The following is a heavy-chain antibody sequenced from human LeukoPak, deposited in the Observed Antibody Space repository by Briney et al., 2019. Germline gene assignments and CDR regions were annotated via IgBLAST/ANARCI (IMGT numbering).Heavy chain of an antibody. Sequence: PGGSLRLSCSTSGFTFSTNAMSWVRQAPRKGLEWVSTIGGHETFYADSATGRFTISRDNSKNTIYLHMSSLRVEDTAVYYCAKDWIQFNRVYACFDSWGQGTLVTVSS. V-gene: IGHV3-23*01. CDR1: GFTFSTNA. CDR3: AKDWIQFNRVYACFDS. CDR2: IGGHET. D-gene: IGHD3-16*01. J-gene: IGHJ4*02.